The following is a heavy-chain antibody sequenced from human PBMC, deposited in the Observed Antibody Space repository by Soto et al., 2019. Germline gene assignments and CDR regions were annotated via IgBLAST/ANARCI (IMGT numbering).Heavy chain of an antibody. CDR1: GFTVSSNY. Sequence: EVQLVESGGGLIQPGGSLRLSCAASGFTVSSNYMSWVRQAPGKGLEWVSVIYSGGSTYYADSVKGRFTISRDNSKNTLYLQMNSPGAEDTAVYYCARLNWGMGGAVDIWGQGTMVTVSS. CDR2: IYSGGST. V-gene: IGHV3-53*01. CDR3: ARLNWGMGGAVDI. D-gene: IGHD7-27*01. J-gene: IGHJ3*02.